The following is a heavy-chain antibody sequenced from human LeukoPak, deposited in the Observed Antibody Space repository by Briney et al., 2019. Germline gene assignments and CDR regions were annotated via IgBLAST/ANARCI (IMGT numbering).Heavy chain of an antibody. CDR3: ARGGRSASAYYYMDV. CDR1: GGSINNYY. CDR2: IYYSGST. J-gene: IGHJ6*03. Sequence: SETLSLTCSVSGGSINNYYWSWIRQSPGRGLEWIGYIYYSGSTSYNPSLKSRLTISVDTSNNQFSLKLRPVTAADTAVYFCARGGRSASAYYYMDVWGRGTTVTVSS. V-gene: IGHV4-59*01. D-gene: IGHD2-2*01.